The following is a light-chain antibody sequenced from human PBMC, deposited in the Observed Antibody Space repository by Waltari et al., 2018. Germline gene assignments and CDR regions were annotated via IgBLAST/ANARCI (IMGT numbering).Light chain of an antibody. CDR3: QHYSDWPPWT. Sequence: DIVMTQSPAVLYLSPGERATLSCTASQNVYSSLAWYQQRRGQAPRLLIRAASTRATGVPARFSATGSGTEFTRTISSLQSEDFAVYYCQHYSDWPPWTFGQGTRVE. CDR2: AAS. V-gene: IGKV3-15*01. J-gene: IGKJ1*01. CDR1: QNVYSS.